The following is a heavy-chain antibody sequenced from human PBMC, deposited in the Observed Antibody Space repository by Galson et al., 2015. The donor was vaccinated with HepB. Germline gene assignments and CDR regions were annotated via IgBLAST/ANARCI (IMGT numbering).Heavy chain of an antibody. J-gene: IGHJ6*02. V-gene: IGHV3-11*03. CDR1: GFTFSDYY. Sequence: SLRLSCAASGFTFSDYYMSWIRQAPGKGLEWVSYISSSSSYTNYADSVKGRFTISRDNAKNSLYLQMNSLRAEDTAVYYCARGGSGSYYYYYGMDVWGQGTTVTVSS. CDR2: ISSSSSYT. D-gene: IGHD3-10*01. CDR3: ARGGSGSYYYYYGMDV.